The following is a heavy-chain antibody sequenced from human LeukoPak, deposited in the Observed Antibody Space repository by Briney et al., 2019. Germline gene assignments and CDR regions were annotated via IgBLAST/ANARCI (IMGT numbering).Heavy chain of an antibody. CDR2: IYYSGST. J-gene: IGHJ6*02. CDR1: GGSISSSSYY. CDR3: ARDLGGSGRSGYGMDV. D-gene: IGHD3-10*01. V-gene: IGHV4-31*03. Sequence: PLSLTCPVSGGSISSSSYYWGWIRQHPGKGLEWIGYIYYSGSTYYNPSLKSRVTISVDTSKNQFSLKLSSVTAADTAVYYCARDLGGSGRSGYGMDVWGQGTTVTVSS.